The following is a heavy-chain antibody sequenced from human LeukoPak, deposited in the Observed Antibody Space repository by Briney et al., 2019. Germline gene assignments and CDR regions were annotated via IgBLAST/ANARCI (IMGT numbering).Heavy chain of an antibody. D-gene: IGHD3-22*01. V-gene: IGHV1-2*02. CDR2: INPNSGGT. Sequence: ASVKVSCKASGYTFTGYYMHWVRQAPGQGLEWMGWINPNSGGTNYAQKFQGRVTITADKSTSTAYMELSSLRSEDTAVYYCAPLDYYDSSGLTENYYMDVWGKGTTVTVSS. CDR1: GYTFTGYY. CDR3: APLDYYDSSGLTENYYMDV. J-gene: IGHJ6*03.